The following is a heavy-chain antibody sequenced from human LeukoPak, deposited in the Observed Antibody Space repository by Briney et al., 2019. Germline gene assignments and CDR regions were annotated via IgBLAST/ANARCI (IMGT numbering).Heavy chain of an antibody. CDR2: INHSGST. D-gene: IGHD3-10*01. CDR1: GGSISSSSYY. J-gene: IGHJ6*03. V-gene: IGHV4-39*07. CDR3: ARRLYYGSGSYYNYYYYYMDV. Sequence: SETLSLTCTVSGGSISSSSYYWGWIRQPPGKGLEWIGEINHSGSTNYNPSLKSRVTISVDTSKNQFSLKLSSVTAADTAAYYCARRLYYGSGSYYNYYYYYMDVWGKGTTVTISS.